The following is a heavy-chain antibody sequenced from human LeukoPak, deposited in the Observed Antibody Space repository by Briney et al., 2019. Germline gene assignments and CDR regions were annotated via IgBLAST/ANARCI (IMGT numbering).Heavy chain of an antibody. CDR3: AKVGSLYSGYDIDY. V-gene: IGHV3-23*01. CDR2: ISGSGGST. J-gene: IGHJ4*02. D-gene: IGHD5-12*01. CDR1: GFTFSSYA. Sequence: PGGSLRLSCAASGFTFSSYAMHWVRQAPGKGLEWVSTISGSGGSTYYADSAKGRFTISRDNSKNTLYLQMNSLRAEDTAVYYCAKVGSLYSGYDIDYWGQGTLVTVSS.